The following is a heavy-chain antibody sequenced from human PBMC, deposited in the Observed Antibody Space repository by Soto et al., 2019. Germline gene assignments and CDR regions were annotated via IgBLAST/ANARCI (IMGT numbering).Heavy chain of an antibody. CDR1: GASLSSSY. D-gene: IGHD3-3*01. Sequence: PSETLSLTCALSGASLSSSYSSWIRQPPGKGLEWIGYAYYSGTTVYNPSLKSRVSISVDTSKKHVSLRLKSVTAADTAVYYCAVWSALTQYYFDSWGHGTLVTVSS. CDR3: AVWSALTQYYFDS. V-gene: IGHV4-59*13. CDR2: AYYSGTT. J-gene: IGHJ4*01.